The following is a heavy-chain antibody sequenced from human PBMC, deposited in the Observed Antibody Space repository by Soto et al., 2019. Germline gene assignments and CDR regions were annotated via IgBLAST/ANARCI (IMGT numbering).Heavy chain of an antibody. CDR2: IYYSGST. D-gene: IGHD5-18*01. V-gene: IGHV4-39*07. CDR1: GGSISSSSYY. J-gene: IGHJ4*02. Sequence: SETLSLTCTVSGGSISSSSYYWGWIRQPPGKGLEWIGSIYYSGSTYYNPSLKSRVTISVDTSKNQFSLKLSSVTAADTAVYYCASGEDTAMVTEDYWGQGTLVTVSS. CDR3: ASGEDTAMVTEDY.